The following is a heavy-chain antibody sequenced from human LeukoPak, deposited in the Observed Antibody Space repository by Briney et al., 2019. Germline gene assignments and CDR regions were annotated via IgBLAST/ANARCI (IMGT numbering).Heavy chain of an antibody. CDR3: AREAGPYSSSSGPLGY. J-gene: IGHJ4*02. CDR2: INPNSGGT. Sequence: ASVKVSCKASGYTFTGYYMHWVRQAPGQGLEWMGWINPNSGGTNYAQKFQGRVTMTRDMSTSTVYMELSSLRSEDTAVYYCAREAGPYSSSSGPLGYWGQGTLVTVSS. D-gene: IGHD6-6*01. V-gene: IGHV1-2*02. CDR1: GYTFTGYY.